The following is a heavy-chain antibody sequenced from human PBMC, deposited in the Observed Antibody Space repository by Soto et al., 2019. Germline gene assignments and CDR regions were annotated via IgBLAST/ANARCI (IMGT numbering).Heavy chain of an antibody. CDR1: GGSVSSGSYY. CDR2: IYYSGST. D-gene: IGHD1-26*01. V-gene: IGHV4-61*01. CDR3: ARALRGSYYVELEWWFEP. Sequence: SETLSLTCTVSGGSVSSGSYYWSWIRQPPGKGLEWIGYIYYSGSTNYNPSLKSRVTISVDTSKNQFSLKLSSVTAADTAVYYCARALRGSYYVELEWWFEPWGQGTLVTVSS. J-gene: IGHJ5*02.